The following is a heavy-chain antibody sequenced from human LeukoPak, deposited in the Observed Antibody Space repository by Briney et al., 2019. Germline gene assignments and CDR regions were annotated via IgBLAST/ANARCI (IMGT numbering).Heavy chain of an antibody. CDR1: GFTFSSYG. CDR3: ARAKRNGFDI. Sequence: PGGTLRLSCAASGFTFSSYGMNWVRQAPGKGLEWVSTIRGSGDSTYYADSVKGRFTISRDNAKNSLYLQMNSLRAEDTAVYYCARAKRNGFDIWGQGTMVTVSS. J-gene: IGHJ3*02. V-gene: IGHV3-23*01. CDR2: IRGSGDST.